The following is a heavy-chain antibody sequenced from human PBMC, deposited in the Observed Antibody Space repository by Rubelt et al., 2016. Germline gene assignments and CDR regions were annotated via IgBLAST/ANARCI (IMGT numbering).Heavy chain of an antibody. Sequence: QVQLQQWGAGLLKPSETLSLTCAVYGGSFSGYYWSWIRQPPGKGLEWIGEINHSGSTNYNPSLKSRVTISVDTCKNQFSLKLSSVTAADTAVYYCASRGRYYGSGSYPPRTGIVDYWGQGTLVTVSS. CDR3: ASRGRYYGSGSYPPRTGIVDY. CDR2: INHSGST. J-gene: IGHJ4*02. CDR1: GGSFSGYY. D-gene: IGHD3-10*01. V-gene: IGHV4-34*01.